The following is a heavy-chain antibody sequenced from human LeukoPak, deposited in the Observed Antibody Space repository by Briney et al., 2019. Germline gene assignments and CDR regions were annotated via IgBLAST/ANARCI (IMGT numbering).Heavy chain of an antibody. V-gene: IGHV3-66*01. Sequence: GGSLRLSCAASGSTVSGNYMSWVRQAPGKGLEWVSVIYSGGSTYYADSVKGRFTISRDNSKNTLYLQMSSLRAKDTAVYYCARGTVVTPERGYYFDYWGQGTLVTVSS. J-gene: IGHJ4*02. D-gene: IGHD4-23*01. CDR3: ARGTVVTPERGYYFDY. CDR1: GSTVSGNY. CDR2: IYSGGST.